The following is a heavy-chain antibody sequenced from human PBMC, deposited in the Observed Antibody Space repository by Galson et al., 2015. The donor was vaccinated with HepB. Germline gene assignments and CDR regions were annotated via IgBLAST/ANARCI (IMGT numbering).Heavy chain of an antibody. CDR3: AIVPELLGAFDI. D-gene: IGHD1-26*01. J-gene: IGHJ3*02. Sequence: SVKVSCKASGYTFTSYYMHWVRQAPGQGLEWMGIINPSGGSTSYAQKFQGRVTMTRDTSTSTVYMELSSLRSEDTAVYYCAIVPELLGAFDIWGQGTMVTVSS. V-gene: IGHV1-46*01. CDR2: INPSGGST. CDR1: GYTFTSYY.